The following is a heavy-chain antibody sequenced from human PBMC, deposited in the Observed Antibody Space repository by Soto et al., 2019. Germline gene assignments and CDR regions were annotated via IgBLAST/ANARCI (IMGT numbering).Heavy chain of an antibody. CDR3: ARRMINGAGAFDI. J-gene: IGHJ3*02. D-gene: IGHD3-10*01. V-gene: IGHV4-39*01. CDR1: GGSISSSSYY. CDR2: IYYGGST. Sequence: SETLSLTCTVSGGSISSSSYYWGWIRQPPGKGRKWIRCIYYGGSTYCNPSINSQDTISVETSKNQISLKLSSVTASDTAVYYCARRMINGAGAFDIWGQGTMVTVSS.